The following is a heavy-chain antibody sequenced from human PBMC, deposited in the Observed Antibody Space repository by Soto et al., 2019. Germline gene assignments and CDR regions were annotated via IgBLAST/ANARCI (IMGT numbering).Heavy chain of an antibody. CDR3: STAGDSGAWISY. D-gene: IGHD7-27*01. CDR2: MNPNNGNT. J-gene: IGHJ4*02. V-gene: IGHV1-8*01. Sequence: QVQLVQSGAEVKKPGASVKVSCKASGYTFSNNGISWVRQATGQGLEWMGWMNPNNGNTGYAQKFQGRLTLTRDTSITTAYMELSSLTSEDTAVYYCSTAGDSGAWISYWGQGTLVTVSS. CDR1: GYTFSNNG.